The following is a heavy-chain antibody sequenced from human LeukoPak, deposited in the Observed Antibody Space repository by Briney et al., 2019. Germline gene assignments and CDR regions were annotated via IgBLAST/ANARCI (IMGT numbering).Heavy chain of an antibody. D-gene: IGHD3-10*01. CDR3: ARVYYYGSWFDP. CDR2: ISYDGSNK. V-gene: IGHV3-30-3*01. CDR1: GFTFSSYA. J-gene: IGHJ5*02. Sequence: GRSLRLSCAASGFTFSSYAMHWVRQAPGKGLEWVAVISYDGSNKYYADSVKGRFTISRDNSKNTLYLQMNSLRAEDTAVYYCARVYYYGSWFDPWGQGTLVTVSS.